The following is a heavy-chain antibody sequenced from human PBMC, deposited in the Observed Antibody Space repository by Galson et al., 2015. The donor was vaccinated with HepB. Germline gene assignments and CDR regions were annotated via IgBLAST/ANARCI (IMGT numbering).Heavy chain of an antibody. D-gene: IGHD6-13*01. Sequence: SLRLSCAASGFTFSDYYMSWIRQAPGKGLEWVSYISSSSSYTNYADSVKGRFTISRDNAKNSLYLQMNSLIAEDTAVYYCARDGVSSSWYEGYYSYGMDVWGQGTTVTVSS. CDR1: GFTFSDYY. CDR3: ARDGVSSSWYEGYYSYGMDV. V-gene: IGHV3-11*06. J-gene: IGHJ6*02. CDR2: ISSSSSYT.